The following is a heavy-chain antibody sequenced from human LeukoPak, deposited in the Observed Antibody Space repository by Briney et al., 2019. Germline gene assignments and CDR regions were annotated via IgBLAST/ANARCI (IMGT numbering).Heavy chain of an antibody. CDR3: ARDLTFGGVIVL. CDR1: GFTFSSYG. V-gene: IGHV3-30*02. Sequence: GGSLRLSCAASGFTFSSYGMHWVRQAPGKGLEWVAFIRYDGSNKYYADSVKGRFTISRDNAKNSLYLQMNSLRAEDTAVYYCARDLTFGGVIVLWGQGTLVTVSS. D-gene: IGHD3-16*02. CDR2: IRYDGSNK. J-gene: IGHJ4*02.